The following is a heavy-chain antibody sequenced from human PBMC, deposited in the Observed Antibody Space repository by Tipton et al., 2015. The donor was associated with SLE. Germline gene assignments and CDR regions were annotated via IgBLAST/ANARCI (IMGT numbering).Heavy chain of an antibody. CDR3: ARKGSTVTSFDY. CDR2: ISSSSYI. CDR1: GFTFSSYS. Sequence: SLRLSCAASGFTFSSYSMNWVRQAPGKGLEWVSSISSSSYIYYADSVKGRFTISRDNSKNSLYLQMNSLRAEDTAVYYCARKGSTVTSFDYWGQGTLVTVSS. D-gene: IGHD4-17*01. V-gene: IGHV3-21*01. J-gene: IGHJ4*02.